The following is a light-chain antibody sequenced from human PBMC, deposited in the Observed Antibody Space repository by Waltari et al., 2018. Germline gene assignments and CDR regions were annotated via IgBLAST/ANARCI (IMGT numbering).Light chain of an antibody. V-gene: IGKV3-15*01. CDR2: CAS. CDR1: QTIRTN. CDR3: QQYNNWPPGDT. Sequence: ETVMTQSPASLSVSPGERATLSCRASQTIRTNLAWYQHKPGQAPRLLIHCASTRAPGIPARFSGSGSGTEFTLTISSLQSEDSAVYYCQQYNNWPPGDTFGQGTRLEVK. J-gene: IGKJ2*01.